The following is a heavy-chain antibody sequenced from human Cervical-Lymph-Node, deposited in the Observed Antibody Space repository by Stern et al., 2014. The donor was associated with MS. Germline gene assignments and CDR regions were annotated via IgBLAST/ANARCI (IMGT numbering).Heavy chain of an antibody. J-gene: IGHJ4*02. V-gene: IGHV1-2*06. CDR3: ARFYYDSSSYSFDY. Sequence: QVQLMQSGAEVKKPGASVKVSCKASGYTFTDYYMHWVRQAPGQGLEWMGRVNPNSGDTNYQGRVTMTRDTSITTSYMELSSLRSDDTAAYYCARFYYDSSSYSFDYWGQGTLVTVSS. D-gene: IGHD3-22*01. CDR1: GYTFTDYY. CDR2: VNPNSGDT.